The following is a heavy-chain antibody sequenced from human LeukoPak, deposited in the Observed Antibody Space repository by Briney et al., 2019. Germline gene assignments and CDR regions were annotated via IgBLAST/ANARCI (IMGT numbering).Heavy chain of an antibody. J-gene: IGHJ6*02. CDR3: ARDVGYCSSTSCSYYGMDV. CDR2: ITSSSSYI. V-gene: IGHV3-21*01. CDR1: GFTFSCCA. Sequence: PGGSLRLSCAASGFTFSCCAMNWVRQAPGKGLEWVSSITSSSSYIYYADSVKGRFTISRDNAKNSLYLQMNSLRAEDTAVYYCARDVGYCSSTSCSYYGMDVWGQGTTVTVSS. D-gene: IGHD2-2*01.